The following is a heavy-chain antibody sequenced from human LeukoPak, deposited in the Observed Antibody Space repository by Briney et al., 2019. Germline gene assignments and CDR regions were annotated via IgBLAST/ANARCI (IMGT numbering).Heavy chain of an antibody. CDR1: GGSISSSSYY. CDR2: IYYSGST. Sequence: SETLSLTCTVSGGSISSSSYYWGWIRQPPGKGLKWIGSIYYSGSTYYNPSLKSRVTISVDTSKNQFSLKLSSVTAADTAVYYCARRRGSGSTQVFDYWGQGTLVTVSS. J-gene: IGHJ4*02. D-gene: IGHD6-19*01. V-gene: IGHV4-39*01. CDR3: ARRRGSGSTQVFDY.